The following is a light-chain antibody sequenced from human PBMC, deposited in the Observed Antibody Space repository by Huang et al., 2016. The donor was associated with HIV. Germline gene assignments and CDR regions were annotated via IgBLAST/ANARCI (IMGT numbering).Light chain of an antibody. CDR1: QSVGSN. CDR3: QQHNSWPRT. CDR2: AAS. V-gene: IGKV3-15*01. Sequence: EIVMTQSPATLSVSPGERVTLSCRASQSVGSNLAWYQQRRGQAPRLLIYAASTRAAGIPARFSGSGSGTESTLTVSSLQSEDFAVYYCQQHNSWPRTFGQGTRV. J-gene: IGKJ1*01.